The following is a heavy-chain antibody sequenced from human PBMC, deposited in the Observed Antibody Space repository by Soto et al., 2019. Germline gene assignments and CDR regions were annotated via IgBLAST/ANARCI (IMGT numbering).Heavy chain of an antibody. D-gene: IGHD4-17*01. CDR2: INHSGST. Sequence: SETLSLTCAVYGGSFSGYYWSWIRQPPGKGLEWIGEINHSGSTNYNPSLKSRVTISVDTSKNQFSLKLSSVTAADTAVYYCAGYSTTTVTGGYGMDVWGQGTTVTAP. J-gene: IGHJ6*02. CDR1: GGSFSGYY. V-gene: IGHV4-34*01. CDR3: AGYSTTTVTGGYGMDV.